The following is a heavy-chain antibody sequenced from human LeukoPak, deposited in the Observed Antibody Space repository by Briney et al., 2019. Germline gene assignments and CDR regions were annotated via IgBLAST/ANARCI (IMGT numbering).Heavy chain of an antibody. Sequence: GGSLRLSCTASGFTFGTYWMSWVRQAPGKGLEWVANIKQDGSEKYYVDSVKGRFTISRDNAKNSLCLQMNSLRAEDTAVYYCTRSPGGEWLDYWGQGTLVTVSS. CDR1: GFTFGTYW. V-gene: IGHV3-7*01. D-gene: IGHD3-16*01. CDR2: IKQDGSEK. CDR3: TRSPGGEWLDY. J-gene: IGHJ4*02.